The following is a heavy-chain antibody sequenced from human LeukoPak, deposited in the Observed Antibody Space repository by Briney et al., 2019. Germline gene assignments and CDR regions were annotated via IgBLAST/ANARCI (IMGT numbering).Heavy chain of an antibody. D-gene: IGHD3-10*01. CDR2: ISYDENKK. Sequence: GGSLRLSCAASEFTFSSHAMHWVRQAPGKGLEWVAVISYDENKKYYADSVKGRFTISRDNSKNTLYLQLNSLKPEDTALYYCARDLSMVTMVRGDVVIGSDPWGQGTLVTVSS. V-gene: IGHV3-30*04. CDR1: EFTFSSHA. CDR3: ARDLSMVTMVRGDVVIGSDP. J-gene: IGHJ5*02.